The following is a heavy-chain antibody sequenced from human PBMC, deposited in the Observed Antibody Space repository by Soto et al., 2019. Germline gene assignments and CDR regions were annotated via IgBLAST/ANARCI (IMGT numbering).Heavy chain of an antibody. CDR2: IRSKAYGGTT. CDR1: GFTFGDYA. J-gene: IGHJ4*02. D-gene: IGHD4-17*01. Sequence: EVQLVESGGGLVQPGRSLRLSCTASGFTFGDYAMSWVRQAPGKGLEWVGFIRSKAYGGTTEYAASVKGRFTISRDDYKSIAYLQMNSLKTDDTAVYYCTRDLIYGDYGLDYWGQGTLVTFSS. CDR3: TRDLIYGDYGLDY. V-gene: IGHV3-49*04.